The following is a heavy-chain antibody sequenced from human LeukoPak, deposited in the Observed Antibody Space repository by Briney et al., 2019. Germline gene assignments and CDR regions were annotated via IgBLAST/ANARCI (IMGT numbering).Heavy chain of an antibody. Sequence: PGGSLRLSCTASGFTFGDYAMSWFRQAPGKGLEWVGFIRSKAYGGTTEYAASVKGRFTIPRDDSKSIAYLQMNSLKTEDTAVYYCTREPFGSYPLYSGSYFFDYWGQGTLVTVSS. CDR2: IRSKAYGGTT. CDR1: GFTFGDYA. J-gene: IGHJ4*02. V-gene: IGHV3-49*03. D-gene: IGHD1-26*01. CDR3: TREPFGSYPLYSGSYFFDY.